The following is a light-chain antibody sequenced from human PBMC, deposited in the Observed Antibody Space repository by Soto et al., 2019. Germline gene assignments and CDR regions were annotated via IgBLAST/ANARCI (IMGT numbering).Light chain of an antibody. J-gene: IGLJ1*01. CDR2: EVR. Sequence: QSALTQAAAVSGSPGQSSTISCTGTSGDIGGYDYASWYQQRPGKAPQLMIYEVRYRPSGVSNRFSGSKSGNTASLTISGLQAEDEAVYYCCSYTRTTNHYFFGSGTKVTVL. CDR3: CSYTRTTNHYF. V-gene: IGLV2-14*01. CDR1: SGDIGGYDY.